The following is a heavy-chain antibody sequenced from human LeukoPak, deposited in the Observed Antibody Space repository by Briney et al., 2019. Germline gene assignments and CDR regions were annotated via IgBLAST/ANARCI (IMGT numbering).Heavy chain of an antibody. CDR2: IYTSGST. CDR3: ARDYMISDAFDI. D-gene: IGHD3-16*01. CDR1: GGSISNYY. Sequence: PSETLSLTCTVSGGSISNYYWSWIRQPAGEGLEWIGRIYTSGSTNYNPSLKSRVSMSVDTSKNQFSLRLNSVTAADTAVYYCARDYMISDAFDIWGQGTMVTVSS. J-gene: IGHJ3*02. V-gene: IGHV4-4*07.